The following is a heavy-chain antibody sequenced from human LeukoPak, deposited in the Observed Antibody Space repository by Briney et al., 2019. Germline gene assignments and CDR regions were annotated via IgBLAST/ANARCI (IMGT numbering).Heavy chain of an antibody. CDR1: GFTFSSHW. V-gene: IGHV3-74*01. CDR2: INSDGRNI. CDR3: AKDSSGYYYHVTSFES. J-gene: IGHJ4*02. D-gene: IGHD3-10*01. Sequence: GGSLRLSCAASGFTFSSHWMHWVRQAPGKGMVWVSRINSDGRNINYADSVKGRFTISRDNAKNTLYLQMNSLRVEDTAVYYCAKDSSGYYYHVTSFESWGRGTLVTVSS.